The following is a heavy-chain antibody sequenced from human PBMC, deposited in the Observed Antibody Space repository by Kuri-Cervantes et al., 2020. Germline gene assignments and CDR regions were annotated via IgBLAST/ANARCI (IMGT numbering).Heavy chain of an antibody. CDR1: GYTFTSYG. CDR3: AREGRHYYGSGSIDY. Sequence: ASVKVSCKASGYTFTSYGISWVRQAPGQGLEWMGWISAYNGDTNYAQKLQGRVTMTTDISTSTAYMELRSLRSDDTAVYYCAREGRHYYGSGSIDYWGQGTLVTVSS. J-gene: IGHJ4*02. V-gene: IGHV1-18*01. CDR2: ISAYNGDT. D-gene: IGHD3-10*01.